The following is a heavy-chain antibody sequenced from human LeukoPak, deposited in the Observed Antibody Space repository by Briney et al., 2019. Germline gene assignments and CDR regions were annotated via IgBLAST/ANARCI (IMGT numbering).Heavy chain of an antibody. V-gene: IGHV3-23*01. Sequence: GGSLRLSCAASGFTFSSYAMSWVRQAPGKGLEWVSAMNPSGVSTYYADSVEGRFTISRDNSKNTLYLQMNSLRAEDTAVYYCAKTSYIGRGNWFDPWGQGTLVTVSS. D-gene: IGHD1-26*01. CDR3: AKTSYIGRGNWFDP. J-gene: IGHJ5*02. CDR2: MNPSGVST. CDR1: GFTFSSYA.